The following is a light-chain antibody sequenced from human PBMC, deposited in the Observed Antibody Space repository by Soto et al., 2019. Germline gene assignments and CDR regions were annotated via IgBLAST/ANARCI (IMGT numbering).Light chain of an antibody. CDR2: EGS. CDR1: RSDVGSYNL. J-gene: IGLJ2*01. Sequence: QSALTQPASVSGSPGQSITISCTGTRSDVGSYNLVSWYQQHPGKAPKLMIYEGSKRPSGVSNRFSGSKSGNTASLTISGLQAEDEADYYCCSYAGSSSVFGGGTKVTVL. V-gene: IGLV2-23*01. CDR3: CSYAGSSSV.